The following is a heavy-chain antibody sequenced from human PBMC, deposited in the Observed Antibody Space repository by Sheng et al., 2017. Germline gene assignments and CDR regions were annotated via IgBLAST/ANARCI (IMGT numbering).Heavy chain of an antibody. CDR2: IYHSGST. Sequence: QVQLQESGPGLVKPSETLSLTCAVSGYSISSGYYVGLDPARPHGKGRGVELGGIYHSGSTYYNPSLKSRVTISVDTSKNQFSLKLSSVTAADTAVYYCARGENTNGFDYWGQGTLVTVSS. J-gene: IGHJ4*02. V-gene: IGHV4-38-2*01. CDR1: GYSISSGYY. CDR3: ARGENTNGFDY. D-gene: IGHD1-1*01.